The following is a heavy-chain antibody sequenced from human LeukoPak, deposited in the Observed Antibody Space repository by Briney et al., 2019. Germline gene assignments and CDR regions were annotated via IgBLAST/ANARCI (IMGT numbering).Heavy chain of an antibody. V-gene: IGHV4-59*08. CDR1: GGSISSYY. J-gene: IGHJ6*02. Sequence: SETLSLTCTVSGGSISSYYWSWIRQPPGKGLEWIGYIHYSGSTNYNPSLKSRVTMSVDTSKNQYSLNLSSVTAADTAVYYCARRGAARRYDGMDVWGQGTTVTVSS. D-gene: IGHD6-6*01. CDR2: IHYSGST. CDR3: ARRGAARRYDGMDV.